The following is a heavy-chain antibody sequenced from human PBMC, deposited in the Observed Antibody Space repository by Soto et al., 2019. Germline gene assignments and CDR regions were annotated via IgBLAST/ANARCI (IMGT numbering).Heavy chain of an antibody. CDR2: IYYSGST. V-gene: IGHV4-59*01. D-gene: IGHD6-13*01. Sequence: SETLSLTCTVSGGSISSYYWSWIRQPPGKGLEWIGYIYYSGSTNYNPSLKSRVTISVDTSKNQFSLKLSSVTAADTAVYYWARGGQHLVNHDVFNIGGKGKMVT. CDR3: ARGGQHLVNHDVFNI. J-gene: IGHJ3*02. CDR1: GGSISSYY.